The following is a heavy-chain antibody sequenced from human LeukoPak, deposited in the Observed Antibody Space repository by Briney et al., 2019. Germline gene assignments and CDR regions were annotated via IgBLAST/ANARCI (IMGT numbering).Heavy chain of an antibody. CDR3: ASFGTTYYYDSSGYSPYFDY. D-gene: IGHD3-22*01. J-gene: IGHJ4*02. CDR2: IYPGDSDT. Sequence: GESLKIYCKGSGYSFTSYWIGWVRQMPGKGLEWMGIIYPGDSDTRYSPSFQGQVTISADKSISTAYLQWSSLKASDTAMYYCASFGTTYYYDSSGYSPYFDYWGQGTLVTVSS. V-gene: IGHV5-51*01. CDR1: GYSFTSYW.